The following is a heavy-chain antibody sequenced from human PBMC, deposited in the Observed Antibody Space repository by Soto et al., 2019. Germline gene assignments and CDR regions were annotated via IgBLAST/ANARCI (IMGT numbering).Heavy chain of an antibody. V-gene: IGHV1-18*01. CDR1: GYTFTSYG. CDR2: ISAYNGNT. CDR3: ARDPDYYHGSGSDNWFDP. J-gene: IGHJ5*02. Sequence: QVQLVQSGAEVKKPGASVKVSCKASGYTFTSYGISWVRQAPGQGLEWMGWISAYNGNTNYAQKLQGRATMTTDTATSTAYMELRGLRSDDTAVYYCARDPDYYHGSGSDNWFDPWGQGTLVTVSS. D-gene: IGHD3-10*01.